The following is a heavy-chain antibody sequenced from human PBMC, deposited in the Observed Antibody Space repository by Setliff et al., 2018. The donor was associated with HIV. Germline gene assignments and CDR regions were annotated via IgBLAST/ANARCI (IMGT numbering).Heavy chain of an antibody. CDR2: IKQDGSDM. J-gene: IGHJ4*02. D-gene: IGHD6-13*01. CDR1: GLPFYNYW. V-gene: IGHV3-7*01. Sequence: GGSLRLSCVASGLPFYNYWMTWLRRAPGRGLEWVANIKQDGSDMHYIESVKGRFTIFRYNAKNSVFLQMNSLRAEDTGVYYCATQTGFYNSHWYDYWGQGTLVTVSS. CDR3: ATQTGFYNSHWYDY.